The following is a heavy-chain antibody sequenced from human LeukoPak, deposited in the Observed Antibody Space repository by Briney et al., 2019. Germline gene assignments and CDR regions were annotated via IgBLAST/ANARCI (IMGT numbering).Heavy chain of an antibody. CDR2: INHSGST. CDR1: GGSFSGYY. Sequence: SETLSLTCAVYGGSFSGYYWSWIRQPPGKGLEWIGEINHSGSTNYNPSLKSRVTISVDTSKNQFSLKLSSVAAADTAVYYCARYLRITMVGGDTNLFDPWAREPWSPSPQ. J-gene: IGHJ5*02. CDR3: ARYLRITMVGGDTNLFDP. D-gene: IGHD3-10*01. V-gene: IGHV4-34*01.